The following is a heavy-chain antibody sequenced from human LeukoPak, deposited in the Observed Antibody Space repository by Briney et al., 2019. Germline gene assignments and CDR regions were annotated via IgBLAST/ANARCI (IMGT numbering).Heavy chain of an antibody. V-gene: IGHV3-53*01. CDR3: ARSKDGAVAGRTFDY. CDR2: LYSNGNR. Sequence: GGSLRLSCAASGFTVSRNYMGWVRQAPGKGLEWVSVLYSNGNRHYADSVQGRFTISRDNSKNTLYLQMNSLRAEDTAVSYCARSKDGAVAGRTFDYWGQGTLVTVSS. D-gene: IGHD6-19*01. J-gene: IGHJ4*02. CDR1: GFTVSRNY.